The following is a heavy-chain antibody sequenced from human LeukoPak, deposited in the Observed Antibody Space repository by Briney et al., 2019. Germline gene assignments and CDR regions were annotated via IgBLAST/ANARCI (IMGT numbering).Heavy chain of an antibody. CDR2: IYIDGTT. J-gene: IGHJ6*02. V-gene: IGHV3-53*01. D-gene: IGHD3-10*01. CDR1: GFTVSGNY. CDR3: ARDRPISWFGKILSHGMDV. Sequence: GGSLRLSCAASGFTVSGNYMNWVRQAPGKGLEWVSIIYIDGTTHYADSVKGRFTISRDSSKNTLYLQMNSLRAEDTAVYYCARDRPISWFGKILSHGMDVWGQGTTVTVSS.